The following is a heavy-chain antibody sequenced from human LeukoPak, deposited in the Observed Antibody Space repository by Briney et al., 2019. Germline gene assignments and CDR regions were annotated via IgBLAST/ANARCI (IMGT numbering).Heavy chain of an antibody. D-gene: IGHD3-22*01. Sequence: GGSLRLSCAASGYTFSDFSVNWVRQAPGKGLEWVSSISVRSNYRYYADSVRGRFTISRDDARDSLFLQMNSLRAEDTAVYFCVRLRRNNDRSGYYYYYDYWGQGTLVAVSS. V-gene: IGHV3-21*01. J-gene: IGHJ4*02. CDR1: GYTFSDFS. CDR3: VRLRRNNDRSGYYYYYDY. CDR2: ISVRSNYR.